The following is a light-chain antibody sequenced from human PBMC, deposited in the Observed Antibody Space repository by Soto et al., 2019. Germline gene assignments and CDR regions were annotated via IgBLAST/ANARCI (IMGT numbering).Light chain of an antibody. J-gene: IGKJ4*01. Sequence: DIQMTQSPASVSASVGDRVTITCRASQDINSWLGWYQQKPGIAPKLVISAASTLESGVPSRFSGSGSGTDFPLSISSLQPEDFASYYFQQGSNFPFTFGGGTKVQRK. CDR2: AAS. CDR3: QQGSNFPFT. CDR1: QDINSW. V-gene: IGKV1-12*02.